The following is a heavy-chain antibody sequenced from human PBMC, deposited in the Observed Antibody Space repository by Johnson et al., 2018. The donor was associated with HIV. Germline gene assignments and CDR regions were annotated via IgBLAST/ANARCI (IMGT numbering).Heavy chain of an antibody. J-gene: IGHJ3*01. D-gene: IGHD1-26*01. Sequence: QVQLVESGGGLVQPGGSLRLSCATSGFSFKDYYMNWVRQPPGKGLEWVSHISSSGTIKYYADSVKGRFTISRDNAKNSLYLQMNSLRAEDTAVYYCAKDRSMDDAFDVWGQGTMVTVSS. V-gene: IGHV3-11*04. CDR2: ISSSGTIK. CDR3: AKDRSMDDAFDV. CDR1: GFSFKDYY.